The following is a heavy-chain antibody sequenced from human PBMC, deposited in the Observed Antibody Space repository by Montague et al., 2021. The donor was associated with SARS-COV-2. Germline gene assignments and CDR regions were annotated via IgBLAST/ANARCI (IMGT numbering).Heavy chain of an antibody. CDR1: GGSISSDSYY. V-gene: IGHV4-61*02. CDR3: ARAVIYGGYDFAYFDF. Sequence: TLSLTCTVSGGSISSDSYYWSWIRQPAGKGLEWIGRVYTTGSTNYNPSLKSRVTISGDTSRNQFSLRLTSVTAADTAMYYCARAVIYGGYDFAYFDFWGQGVLVTVSS. J-gene: IGHJ4*02. D-gene: IGHD5-12*01. CDR2: VYTTGST.